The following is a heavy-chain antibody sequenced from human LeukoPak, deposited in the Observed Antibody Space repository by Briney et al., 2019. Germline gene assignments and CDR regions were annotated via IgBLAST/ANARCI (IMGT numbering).Heavy chain of an antibody. CDR1: GFTLSSYW. V-gene: IGHV3-74*01. CDR3: ARGKRGYSYGFDY. D-gene: IGHD5-18*01. Sequence: PGGSLVLSCAASGFTLSSYWMHWVRQAPGKGLVWVSRINSDGSSTSYADSVKGRFTISRDNAKNTLYLQMNSLRAEDTAVYYCARGKRGYSYGFDYWGQGTLVTVSS. CDR2: INSDGSST. J-gene: IGHJ4*02.